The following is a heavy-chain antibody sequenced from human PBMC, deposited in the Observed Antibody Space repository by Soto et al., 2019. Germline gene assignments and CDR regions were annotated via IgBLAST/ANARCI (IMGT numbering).Heavy chain of an antibody. CDR2: ITNGGTT. CDR3: AKRDSSGSYFFDY. D-gene: IGHD1-26*01. Sequence: GGSLRLSCAASGFTFSNSAMSWVRQAPGKGLEWVSTITNGGTTFYPDSVRGRITISRDNSKSTLFLQMNSLRAEDTAVYYCAKRDSSGSYFFDYWGQGTLVTVSS. J-gene: IGHJ4*02. CDR1: GFTFSNSA. V-gene: IGHV3-23*01.